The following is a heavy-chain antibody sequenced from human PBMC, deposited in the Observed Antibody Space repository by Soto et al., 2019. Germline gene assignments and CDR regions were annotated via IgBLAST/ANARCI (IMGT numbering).Heavy chain of an antibody. J-gene: IGHJ4*02. D-gene: IGHD6-19*01. CDR2: IFSSGST. CDR3: ARDHNSSGWDGGAFDY. Sequence: SETLSLTCTVSGGSINTFYWSWVRQPAGKGLEWIGRIFSSGSTSFNPSLESRVAMSVDTSKNQFSLKLSSVTAADTAVYYCARDHNSSGWDGGAFDYWGQGTLVTVSS. V-gene: IGHV4-4*07. CDR1: GGSINTFY.